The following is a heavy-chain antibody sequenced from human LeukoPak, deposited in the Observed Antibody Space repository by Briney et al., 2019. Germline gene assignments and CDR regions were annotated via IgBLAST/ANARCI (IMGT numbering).Heavy chain of an antibody. V-gene: IGHV3-30*04. CDR2: ISYDGSNK. Sequence: GGSLRLSCAASGFTFSSYAMHWVRQAPGKGLEWVAVISYDGSNKYYADSVKGRFTISRDNSKNTLYLQMNSLRAEDTAVYYCARGGYQLLSPAGYWGQGTLVTVS. J-gene: IGHJ4*02. CDR1: GFTFSSYA. CDR3: ARGGYQLLSPAGY. D-gene: IGHD2-2*01.